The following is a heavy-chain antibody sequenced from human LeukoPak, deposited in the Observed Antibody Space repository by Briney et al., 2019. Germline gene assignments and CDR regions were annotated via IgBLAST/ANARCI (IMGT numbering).Heavy chain of an antibody. V-gene: IGHV3-13*01. CDR1: GFTFSSYD. Sequence: GASLRLSCAASGFTFSSYDMHWVRQATGKGLEWVSAIGTAGDTYYPGSVKGRFTISRENAKNSLYLQMNSLRAGDTAVYYCARVRYYCDSSGYYPHPYFDYWGQGTLVTVSS. CDR2: IGTAGDT. D-gene: IGHD3-22*01. CDR3: ARVRYYCDSSGYYPHPYFDY. J-gene: IGHJ4*02.